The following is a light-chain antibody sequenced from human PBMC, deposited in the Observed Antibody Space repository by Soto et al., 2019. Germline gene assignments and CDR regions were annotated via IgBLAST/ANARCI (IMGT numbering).Light chain of an antibody. CDR2: GAS. V-gene: IGKV3-15*01. CDR3: QQYYSIPLT. Sequence: EIVMTQSPATLSVSPGERATLSCRASQSVSSNLAWYQQKPGQAPTLVIYGASARATGIPARFSGSGSGTEFTLTISSLQSEDFAVYYCQQYYSIPLTFGGGTKVDIK. CDR1: QSVSSN. J-gene: IGKJ4*01.